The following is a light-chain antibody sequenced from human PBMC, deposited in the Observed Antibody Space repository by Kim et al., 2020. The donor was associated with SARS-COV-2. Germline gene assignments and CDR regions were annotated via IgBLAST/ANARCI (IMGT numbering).Light chain of an antibody. J-gene: IGKJ2*01. CDR1: QDVNSW. Sequence: DIQLTQSPSSVSASLGGRVTITCRASQDVNSWLAWYQQKPGKAPKLLIYGANVLESGVPSTFSGSGSGTEFTLTISSLRPEDFATYYCQQANSFPYTFGQGTKLEI. CDR2: GAN. CDR3: QQANSFPYT. V-gene: IGKV1-12*01.